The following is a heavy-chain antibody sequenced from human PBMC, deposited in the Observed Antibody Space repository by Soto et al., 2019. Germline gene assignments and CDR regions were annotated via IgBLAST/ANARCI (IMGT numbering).Heavy chain of an antibody. CDR2: ISGSGST. Sequence: EVQLLESGGGLVQPGGSLRLSCAAAGFTFSTYAMTWVRQAPGKGLAWLSSISGSGSTYYADSVKGRFTISRANSKNTLYLQMTSLRAEDTAVDYCAKVISTSGSSLWGRGTLVTVSS. CDR3: AKVISTSGSSL. D-gene: IGHD3-10*01. J-gene: IGHJ4*02. CDR1: GFTFSTYA. V-gene: IGHV3-23*01.